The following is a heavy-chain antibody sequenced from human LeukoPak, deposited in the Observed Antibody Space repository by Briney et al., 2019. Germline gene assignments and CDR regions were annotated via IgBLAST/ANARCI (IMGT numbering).Heavy chain of an antibody. CDR3: ATSLGYYNFDY. Sequence: GESLQISCKGSGYSFTSYWIGWVRQMPGKGLGGLGIIYPGDSDTRYSPSFQGQVTISADKSISTAYLQWSSLKASDTAMYYCATSLGYYNFDYWGQGTLVTVSS. D-gene: IGHD3-22*01. CDR2: IYPGDSDT. V-gene: IGHV5-51*01. CDR1: GYSFTSYW. J-gene: IGHJ4*02.